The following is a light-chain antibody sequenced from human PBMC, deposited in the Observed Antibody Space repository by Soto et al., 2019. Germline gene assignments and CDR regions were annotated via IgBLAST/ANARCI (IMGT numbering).Light chain of an antibody. Sequence: QSALTQPASVSGSPGQSITISCTGTSSDVGSYNLVSWYQQHPGKAPKLMIYEVSKRPSGVSNRFSGSKSGNTASLTISGLQAEDEADYYYCSYASSSTHYVFGTGTKLTVL. CDR1: SSDVGSYNL. V-gene: IGLV2-23*02. J-gene: IGLJ1*01. CDR3: CSYASSSTHYV. CDR2: EVS.